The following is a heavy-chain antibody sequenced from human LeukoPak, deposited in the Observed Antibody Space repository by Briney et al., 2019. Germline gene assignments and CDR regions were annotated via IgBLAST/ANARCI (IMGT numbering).Heavy chain of an antibody. V-gene: IGHV4-59*12. D-gene: IGHD6-19*01. Sequence: SETLSLTCSVSGGSIRSYYWGWIRLPPGKGLEWIGYIYNSGSGNYNPSLMSRVTISLDTSRNQFSLKLSSVTAADTAVYYCARVPLLAVAGEDDYWGQGTLVTVSS. CDR1: GGSIRSYY. CDR2: IYNSGSG. J-gene: IGHJ4*02. CDR3: ARVPLLAVAGEDDY.